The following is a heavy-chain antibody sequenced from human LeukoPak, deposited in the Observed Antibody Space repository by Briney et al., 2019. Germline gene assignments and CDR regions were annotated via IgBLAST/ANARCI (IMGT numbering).Heavy chain of an antibody. CDR1: GDTFSSYA. J-gene: IGHJ4*02. CDR3: ARMHCSSTSCLFDY. Sequence: SVKVACKASGDTFSSYAISWVRQAPGQGLEWMGRIIPILGIANYAQKFQGRVTITADKSTSTAYMELSSLRSEDTAVYYCARMHCSSTSCLFDYWGQGTLVTVSS. V-gene: IGHV1-69*04. D-gene: IGHD2-2*01. CDR2: IIPILGIA.